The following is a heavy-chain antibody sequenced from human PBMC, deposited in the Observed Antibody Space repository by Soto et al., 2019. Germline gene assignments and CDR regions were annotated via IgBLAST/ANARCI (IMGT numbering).Heavy chain of an antibody. Sequence: GGSLRLSCAASGFTFSSYAMSWVRQAPGKGLEWVSAISGSGGSTYYADSVKGRFTISRDNSKNTLYLQMNSLRAEDTAVYYCAKPFPIASGWYWVFDYWGQGTLVTVSS. CDR2: ISGSGGST. CDR1: GFTFSSYA. V-gene: IGHV3-23*01. D-gene: IGHD6-19*01. CDR3: AKPFPIASGWYWVFDY. J-gene: IGHJ4*02.